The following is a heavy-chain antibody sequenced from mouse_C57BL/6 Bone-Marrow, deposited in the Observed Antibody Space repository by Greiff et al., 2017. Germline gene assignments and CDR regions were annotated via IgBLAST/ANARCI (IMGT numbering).Heavy chain of an antibody. D-gene: IGHD1-3*01. CDR2: INPNYGTT. Sequence: VQLKESGPELVKPGASVKISCKASGYSFTDYNMNWVKQSNGKSLEWIGVINPNYGTTSYNQKFKGKATLTVDQSSSTAYMQLTSLTSEDSAVYYCASSRCLPLYDYAMDYWGQGTSVTVSS. V-gene: IGHV1-39*01. CDR1: GYSFTDYN. CDR3: ASSRCLPLYDYAMDY. J-gene: IGHJ4*01.